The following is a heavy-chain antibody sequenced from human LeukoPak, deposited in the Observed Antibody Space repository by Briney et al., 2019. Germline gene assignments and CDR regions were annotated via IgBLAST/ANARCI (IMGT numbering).Heavy chain of an antibody. J-gene: IGHJ4*02. CDR1: GFTFSDYS. V-gene: IGHV3-48*01. CDR3: ARDYKYAFDN. CDR2: IGIDSGNT. D-gene: IGHD5-24*01. Sequence: GGSLRLSCAAPGFTFSDYSMNWVRQAPGKGLEWISYIGIDSGNTNYADSVKGRFTISGDKAKNSLYLQMNSLRVEDTAVYYCARDYKYAFDNWGQGTLATVSS.